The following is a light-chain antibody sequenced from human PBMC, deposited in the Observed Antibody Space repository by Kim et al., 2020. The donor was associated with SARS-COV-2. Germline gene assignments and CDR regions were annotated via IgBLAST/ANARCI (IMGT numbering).Light chain of an antibody. CDR2: DVY. Sequence: QSALTQPASVSGSPGQPITISCTGTSSDVGGYNYVAWYQQYPGKAPKLMIYDVYKRPSGFSDRFSGSKSGNTASLAISGLQTEDEADYYCSSYTSSSTLAFGGGTKLTVL. J-gene: IGLJ3*02. V-gene: IGLV2-14*03. CDR3: SSYTSSSTLA. CDR1: SSDVGGYNY.